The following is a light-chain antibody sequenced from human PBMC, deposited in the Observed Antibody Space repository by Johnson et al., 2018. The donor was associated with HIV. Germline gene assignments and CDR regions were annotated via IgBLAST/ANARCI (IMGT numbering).Light chain of an antibody. J-gene: IGLJ1*01. CDR2: ENN. CDR3: GTWDSSLTSGGI. CDR1: SSNIANNY. V-gene: IGLV1-51*02. Sequence: QSVLTQPPSVSAAQGQRVTISCSGSSSNIANNYISWYQQFPGTAPKLLIYENNKRPSGIPDRFSASKSGASATLGITGLQTGDEADYYCGTWDSSLTSGGIFGTGTKVTVL.